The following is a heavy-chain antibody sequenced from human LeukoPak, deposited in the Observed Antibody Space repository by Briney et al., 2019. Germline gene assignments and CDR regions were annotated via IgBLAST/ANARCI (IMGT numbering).Heavy chain of an antibody. D-gene: IGHD3-3*01. Sequence: ASVKVSCKASGYTFTSYAMNWVRQAPGQGLEWMGWINTNTGNPTYAQGFTGRFVFSLDTSVSTAYLQISSLKAEDTAVYYCARAKYYDFWSGYQRIYYYYYMDVWGKGTTVTVSS. CDR2: INTNTGNP. J-gene: IGHJ6*03. CDR1: GYTFTSYA. CDR3: ARAKYYDFWSGYQRIYYYYYMDV. V-gene: IGHV7-4-1*02.